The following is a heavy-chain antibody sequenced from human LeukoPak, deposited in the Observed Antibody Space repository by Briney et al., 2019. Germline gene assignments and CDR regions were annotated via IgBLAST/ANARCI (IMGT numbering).Heavy chain of an antibody. Sequence: GGSLRLSCAASGFTFSSYWMSWVRQAPGKGLEWVANIKQDGSEKYYVDSVKGRFTISRDNAKNSLYLQMNSLRAEDTAVYYCARTYYYDSSQRDYYYGMDVWGQGTTVTVSS. V-gene: IGHV3-7*03. CDR1: GFTFSSYW. D-gene: IGHD3-22*01. J-gene: IGHJ6*02. CDR3: ARTYYYDSSQRDYYYGMDV. CDR2: IKQDGSEK.